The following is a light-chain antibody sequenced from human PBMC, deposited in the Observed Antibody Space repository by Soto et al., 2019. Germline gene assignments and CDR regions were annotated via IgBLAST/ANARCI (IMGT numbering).Light chain of an antibody. Sequence: QSALTQPASVSGSPGQSITISCTGTSSDVGGYNYVSWYQQHPGKAPKLMIYDVSNRPSGVSNRFSGSKSGNTASLTISGLQAEDEADYYCSSYTISSTPPGVVFGGGTKLTVL. CDR1: SSDVGGYNY. CDR2: DVS. J-gene: IGLJ2*01. V-gene: IGLV2-14*01. CDR3: SSYTISSTPPGVV.